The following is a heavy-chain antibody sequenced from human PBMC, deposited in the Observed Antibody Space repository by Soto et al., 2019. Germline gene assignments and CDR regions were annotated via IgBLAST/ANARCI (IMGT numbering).Heavy chain of an antibody. V-gene: IGHV3-15*01. Sequence: EVQLVESGGGLVKPGGSLRLCCAASGFTFSNAWMSWVRQAPGKGLEWVGRIKSKTDGGTTDYAAPVKGRFTISRDDSKNTLYLQMNSLKTEHTAVYYCTTDPGGGYDSFLPHSNYYYYYYMDVWGTGTTVTVSS. CDR2: IKSKTDGGTT. J-gene: IGHJ6*03. CDR1: GFTFSNAW. CDR3: TTDPGGGYDSFLPHSNYYYYYYMDV. D-gene: IGHD5-12*01.